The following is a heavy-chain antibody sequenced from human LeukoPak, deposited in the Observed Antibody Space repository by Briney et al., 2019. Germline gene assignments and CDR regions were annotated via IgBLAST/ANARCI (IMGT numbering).Heavy chain of an antibody. V-gene: IGHV1-8*03. CDR1: GYTFTSYD. Sequence: ASVKVSCKASGYTFTSYDINWVRQATGQGLEWMGWMNPNSGNTGYAQKFQGRVTITRNTSISTAYMELSSLRFEDTAVYYCARGPDYDFWSGYYKGYYYYMDVWGKGTTVTVSS. J-gene: IGHJ6*03. CDR2: MNPNSGNT. CDR3: ARGPDYDFWSGYYKGYYYYMDV. D-gene: IGHD3-3*01.